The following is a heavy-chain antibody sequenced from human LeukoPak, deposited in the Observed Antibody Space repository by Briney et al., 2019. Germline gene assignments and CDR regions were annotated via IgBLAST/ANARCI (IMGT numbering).Heavy chain of an antibody. D-gene: IGHD5-12*01. Sequence: GASVKVSCKASGYTFTSYAMNWVRQAPGQGLEWRGWSSTNTGNPTYAQGFTGGVVSSLDTSVSTAYLQISSLKAEDTAVYYCARGLGAATTYYYYMDVWGKGTTVTVSS. CDR1: GYTFTSYA. CDR2: SSTNTGNP. V-gene: IGHV7-4-1*02. J-gene: IGHJ6*03. CDR3: ARGLGAATTYYYYMDV.